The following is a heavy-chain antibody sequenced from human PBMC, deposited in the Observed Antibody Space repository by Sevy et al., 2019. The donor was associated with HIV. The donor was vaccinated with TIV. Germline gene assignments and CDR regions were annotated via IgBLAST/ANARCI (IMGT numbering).Heavy chain of an antibody. CDR2: IKQDGSEK. V-gene: IGHV3-7*01. CDR1: GFTLSSYW. J-gene: IGHJ4*02. CDR3: ARAWAYYYDNSGYSFDY. Sequence: GGSLRLSCAASGFTLSSYWMSWVRQAPGKGLEWVANIKQDGSEKYYVDSVKGRFTISRDNAKNSLYLQMNSLRVEETAAYYCARAWAYYYDNSGYSFDYWGQGTLVTVSS. D-gene: IGHD3-22*01.